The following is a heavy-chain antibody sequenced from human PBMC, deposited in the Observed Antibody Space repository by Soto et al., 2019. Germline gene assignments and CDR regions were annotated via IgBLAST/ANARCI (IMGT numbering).Heavy chain of an antibody. V-gene: IGHV3-23*01. CDR2: ISASGGNA. Sequence: GGSLRLSCAASGFTFSNYAMSWARQTPGTGLEWVSAISASGGNAYYADPVKGRFTISRDNSKNTVYLQMNSLRAEDTAIYYCSNWREGSADYFVSWGQGPLVTGSS. CDR3: SNWREGSADYFVS. CDR1: GFTFSNYA. J-gene: IGHJ4*02.